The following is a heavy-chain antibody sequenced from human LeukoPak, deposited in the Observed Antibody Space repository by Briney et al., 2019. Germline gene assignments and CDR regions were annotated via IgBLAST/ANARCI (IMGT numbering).Heavy chain of an antibody. V-gene: IGHV1-46*01. D-gene: IGHD6-19*01. J-gene: IGHJ4*02. Sequence: ASVKVSCKASGYSLMHYYMHWVRQAPGQGLEWMGIINPSRGDTTYAQTFQGRVTMTSDTSTSTVYMELSSLRSEDTAVYYCARVGYSSGWPYYFDYWGQGTLVTVSS. CDR3: ARVGYSSGWPYYFDY. CDR2: INPSRGDT. CDR1: GYSLMHYY.